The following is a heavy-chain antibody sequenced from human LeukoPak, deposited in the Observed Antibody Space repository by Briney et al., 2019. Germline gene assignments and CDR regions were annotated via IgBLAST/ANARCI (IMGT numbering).Heavy chain of an antibody. Sequence: SGGSLRLSCAASGFTFINYGIHWVRRAPGMGLEWVAFIRYDGSNKYYGDSVKGRFTISRDNSKNTVYLQMNSLRGEDTAVYYCARDYGDRTFDDWGQGTLVTVSS. CDR2: IRYDGSNK. CDR1: GFTFINYG. CDR3: ARDYGDRTFDD. J-gene: IGHJ4*02. V-gene: IGHV3-30*02. D-gene: IGHD4-17*01.